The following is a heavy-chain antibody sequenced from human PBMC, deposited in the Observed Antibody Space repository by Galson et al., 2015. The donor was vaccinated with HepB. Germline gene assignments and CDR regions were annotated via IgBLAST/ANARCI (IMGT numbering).Heavy chain of an antibody. V-gene: IGHV3-21*01. D-gene: IGHD5-24*01. J-gene: IGHJ4*02. Sequence: SLRLSCAASGFTFSSYTMNWVRQAPGKGLEWVSSISSSSSYIYYTDSVKGRFTISRDNAKNSLYLQVNSLRAEGTAVYYCARDYYPRDGSNCAYWGQGTLVTVSS. CDR1: GFTFSSYT. CDR3: ARDYYPRDGSNCAY. CDR2: ISSSSSYI.